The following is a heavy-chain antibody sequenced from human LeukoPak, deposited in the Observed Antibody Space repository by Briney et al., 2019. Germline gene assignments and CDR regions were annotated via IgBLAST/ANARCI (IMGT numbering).Heavy chain of an antibody. J-gene: IGHJ4*02. CDR3: ARVNGPYFDY. V-gene: IGHV4-34*01. Sequence: SETLSLTCAVYGGSFSGYYWSWIRQPPGKGLEWIGEINHSGSTNYNPSLKSRVTISVDTSKNQFSLKLSSVTAAGTAVYYCARVNGPYFDYWGQGTLVTVSS. CDR2: INHSGST. CDR1: GGSFSGYY.